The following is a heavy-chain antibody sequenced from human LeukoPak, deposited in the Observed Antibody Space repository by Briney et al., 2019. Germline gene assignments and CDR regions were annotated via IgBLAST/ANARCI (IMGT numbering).Heavy chain of an antibody. V-gene: IGHV4-59*01. CDR3: ARGRYYDSGGYYLNDAFDI. D-gene: IGHD3-22*01. J-gene: IGHJ3*02. CDR2: SYYSGST. Sequence: KPSETLSLTCTVSGGSISTYYWSWIRQPPGKGLEWIGYSYYSGSTNYNPSLESRGTISVDTSKNQFSLKLSSVAPADTAVYYCARGRYYDSGGYYLNDAFDIWGQGTMVTVSS. CDR1: GGSISTYY.